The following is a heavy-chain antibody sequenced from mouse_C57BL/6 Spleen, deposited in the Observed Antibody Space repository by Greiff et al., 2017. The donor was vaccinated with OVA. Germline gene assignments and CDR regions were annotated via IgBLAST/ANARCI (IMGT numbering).Heavy chain of an antibody. D-gene: IGHD4-1*01. CDR1: GYTFTDYY. J-gene: IGHJ4*01. V-gene: IGHV1-26*01. CDR3: ARSAGTGYYAMDY. Sequence: EVQLQQSGPELVKPGASVKISCKASGYTFTDYYMNWVKQSHGKSLEWIGDINPNNGGTSYNQKFKGKATLTVDKSSSTAYMELRSLTSEDSAVYYCARSAGTGYYAMDYWGQGTSVTVSS. CDR2: INPNNGGT.